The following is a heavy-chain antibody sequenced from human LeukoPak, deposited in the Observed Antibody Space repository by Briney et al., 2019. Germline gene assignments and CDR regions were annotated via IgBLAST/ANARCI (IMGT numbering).Heavy chain of an antibody. CDR1: GYTFTDYS. D-gene: IGHD2-2*02. J-gene: IGHJ5*02. CDR3: ARVVVPPAIRGKWFDP. V-gene: IGHV1-2*02. CDR2: INPNSGGT. Sequence: ASVKVSCKTSGYTFTDYSIHWARQAPGQGLEWMGWINPNSGGTNYAQKFQGRVTMSSDTSISTAYMELRRLRSEDTAESYCARVVVPPAIRGKWFDPWGQGTLVTVSS.